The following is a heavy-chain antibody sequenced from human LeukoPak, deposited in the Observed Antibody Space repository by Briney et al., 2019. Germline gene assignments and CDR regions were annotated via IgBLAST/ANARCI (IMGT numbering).Heavy chain of an antibody. CDR1: GYTFSRYW. V-gene: IGHV3-74*01. J-gene: IGHJ4*02. CDR3: TRDTFGGDDF. CDR2: INEDGSTT. D-gene: IGHD3-16*01. Sequence: GGSLRLSCVGSGYTFSRYWMHWVRQAPGKGLVWVSRINEDGSTTDYANSVKGRFTISRDNAKNTLSLQMNSLRAEDTAVYYCTRDTFGGDDFWGQGTLVTVSS.